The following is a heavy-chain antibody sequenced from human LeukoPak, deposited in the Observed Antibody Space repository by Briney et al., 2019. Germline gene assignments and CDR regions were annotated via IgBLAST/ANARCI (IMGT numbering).Heavy chain of an antibody. CDR2: IYTSGST. CDR3: ARDYGGWRFDY. CDR1: GASISNYY. D-gene: IGHD2-8*01. Sequence: SETLSLTCTVSGASISNYYWSWIRQPAGKGLEWIGRIYTSGSTNYNPSLKSRVTLSVDTSKNQFSLKLRSVTAADTAVYYCARDYGGWRFDYWGQGTLVTVSS. J-gene: IGHJ4*02. V-gene: IGHV4-4*07.